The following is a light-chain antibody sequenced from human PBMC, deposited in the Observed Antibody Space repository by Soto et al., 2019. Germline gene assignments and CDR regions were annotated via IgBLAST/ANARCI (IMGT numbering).Light chain of an antibody. Sequence: DIQMTQSPSSLSASVGDRVIITCRASQSISISLNWYQQKPGKDPQVLIYAATSLQSGVPSRFSGSRSGTHFTLTISTLQPEDFATYYCQQSYSPSLTFGGGSRVEIK. J-gene: IGKJ4*01. CDR3: QQSYSPSLT. CDR2: AAT. V-gene: IGKV1-39*01. CDR1: QSISIS.